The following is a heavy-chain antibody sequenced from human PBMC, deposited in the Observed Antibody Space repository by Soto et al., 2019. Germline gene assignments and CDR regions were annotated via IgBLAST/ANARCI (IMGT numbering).Heavy chain of an antibody. Sequence: SETLSLTCTVSGGSISSYYWSWIRQPPGKGLEWIGYIYYSGSTNYNPSLKSRVTISVDTSKNQFSLKLSSVTAADTAVYYCARTSGSRAGGMDVWGQGTTVTVS. D-gene: IGHD3-3*01. CDR1: GGSISSYY. V-gene: IGHV4-59*01. CDR2: IYYSGST. J-gene: IGHJ6*02. CDR3: ARTSGSRAGGMDV.